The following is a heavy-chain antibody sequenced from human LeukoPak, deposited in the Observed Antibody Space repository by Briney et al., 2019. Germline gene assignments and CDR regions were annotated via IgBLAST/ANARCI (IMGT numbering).Heavy chain of an antibody. CDR1: GYTFTGHA. CDR2: IIPIFGTA. CDR3: ARAVQHPPSWFDP. V-gene: IGHV1-69*13. Sequence: GASVKVSCKASGYTFTGHAMNWVRQAPGQGLEWMGGIIPIFGTANYAQKFQGRVTITADESTSTAYMELSSLRSEDTAVYYCARAVQHPPSWFDPWGQGTLVTVSS. J-gene: IGHJ5*02. D-gene: IGHD6-13*01.